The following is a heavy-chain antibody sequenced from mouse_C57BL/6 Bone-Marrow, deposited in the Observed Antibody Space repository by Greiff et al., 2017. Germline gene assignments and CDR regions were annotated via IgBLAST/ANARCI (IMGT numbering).Heavy chain of an antibody. Sequence: VQLQQPGAELVRPGSSVKLSCKASGYTFTSYWMHWVKQRPIQGLEWIGNIDPSDSETHYNQKFKDKATLTVDKSSSTAYMQLSSLTSEDSAVYYWASLYDGYYAPFDYWGQGTTLTVSS. D-gene: IGHD2-3*01. CDR3: ASLYDGYYAPFDY. J-gene: IGHJ2*01. CDR2: IDPSDSET. V-gene: IGHV1-52*01. CDR1: GYTFTSYW.